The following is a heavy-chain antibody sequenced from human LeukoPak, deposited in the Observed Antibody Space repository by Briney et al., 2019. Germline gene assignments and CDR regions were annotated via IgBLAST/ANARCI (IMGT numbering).Heavy chain of an antibody. Sequence: ASVEVSCKTSGYTFTGYYMHWVRQAPGQGLEWMGWINPNSGGTNYAQKFQGRVTMTRDTSISTAYMELSRLRSDDTAVYYCARGPTTVTRAFDYWGQGTLVTVSS. J-gene: IGHJ4*02. CDR1: GYTFTGYY. CDR2: INPNSGGT. CDR3: ARGPTTVTRAFDY. D-gene: IGHD4-11*01. V-gene: IGHV1-2*02.